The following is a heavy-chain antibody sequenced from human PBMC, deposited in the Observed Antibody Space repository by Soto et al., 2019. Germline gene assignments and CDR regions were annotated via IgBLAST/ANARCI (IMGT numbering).Heavy chain of an antibody. D-gene: IGHD2-2*01. CDR1: GGTFSRYS. CDR2: IIRIFGIA. J-gene: IGHJ6*02. CDR3: AREDRDRETGLVPAAIDGMDF. Sequence: QVQLVQSGAEVKKPGSSVKVSCKASGGTFSRYSITWVRQAPGHGLEWIGRIIRIFGIASYAQKFQGRVTITADESTSTAYMELSSLRSDDTAVYYCAREDRDRETGLVPAAIDGMDFWGQGTTVTVSS. V-gene: IGHV1-69*08.